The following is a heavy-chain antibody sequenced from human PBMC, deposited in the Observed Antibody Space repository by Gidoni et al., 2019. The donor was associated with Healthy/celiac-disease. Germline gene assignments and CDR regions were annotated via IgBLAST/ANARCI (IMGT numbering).Heavy chain of an antibody. CDR1: GGSISSSSYY. CDR2: IYYCGST. Sequence: QLQLQESGPGLVKPSETLSLTRTVSGGSISSSSYYWGWIRQPPGKGLEWIGSIYYCGSTYYNPSLKSRVTISVDTSKNQFSLKLSSVTAADTAVYYCARLSGYSYGYYYWGQGTLVTVSS. V-gene: IGHV4-39*01. CDR3: ARLSGYSYGYYY. D-gene: IGHD5-18*01. J-gene: IGHJ4*02.